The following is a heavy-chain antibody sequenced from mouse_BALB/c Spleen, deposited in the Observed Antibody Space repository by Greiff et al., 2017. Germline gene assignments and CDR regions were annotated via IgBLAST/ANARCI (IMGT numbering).Heavy chain of an antibody. D-gene: IGHD1-1*02. CDR1: GFTFSSFG. Sequence: EVKLMESGGGLVQPGGSRKLSCAASGFTFSSFGMHWVRQAPEKGLEWVAYISSGSSTIYYADTVKGRFTISRDNPKNTLFLQMTSLRSEDTAMYYCAKSYGHYYTMDYWGQGTSVTVSS. CDR2: ISSGSSTI. CDR3: AKSYGHYYTMDY. J-gene: IGHJ4*01. V-gene: IGHV5-17*02.